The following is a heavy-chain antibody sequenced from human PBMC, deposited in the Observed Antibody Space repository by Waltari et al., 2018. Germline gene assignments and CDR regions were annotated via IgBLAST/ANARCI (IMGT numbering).Heavy chain of an antibody. CDR3: ARDRGRGLYLDS. CDR2: VHGSGRT. CDR1: GASITSRYW. J-gene: IGHJ4*02. D-gene: IGHD2-15*01. Sequence: QESGPGLVTPSATLSLHCAVSGASITSRYWWSWVRQSPGKGLEWIGQVHGSGRTKYNPSFASRVIMSLDTSTNQFSLKVTSATAADTAAYYCARDRGRGLYLDSWGQGTLVTVSP. V-gene: IGHV4-4*02.